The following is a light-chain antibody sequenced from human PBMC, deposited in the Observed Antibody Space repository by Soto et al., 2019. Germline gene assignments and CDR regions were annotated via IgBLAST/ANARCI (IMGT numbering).Light chain of an antibody. J-gene: IGKJ5*01. CDR3: QQRKSYPIT. Sequence: DIQLTQSPSFLSASVGDRVTITCRASQDFNTYLAWYQQKPGKAPKLLIFAASTLQNGVPSRFSGSGSGTEFTVTITSLQPEYFATYYCQQRKSYPITFGQGTRLETK. V-gene: IGKV1-9*01. CDR1: QDFNTY. CDR2: AAS.